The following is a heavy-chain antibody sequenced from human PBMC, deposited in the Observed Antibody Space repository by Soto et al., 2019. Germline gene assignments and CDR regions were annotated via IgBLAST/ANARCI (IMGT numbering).Heavy chain of an antibody. Sequence: QVQLVQSGDEVKKPGASVKVSCKASGYIFVNYGIAWVRQAPGQGLEWMGRISPYTGNTHSATKVQGRLTMTTDTSTSTAYMDLGSLTSDDTAVYYCVMVDNYVTPTPQDVWGQGTTLTVSS. CDR2: ISPYTGNT. J-gene: IGHJ6*02. V-gene: IGHV1-18*01. CDR3: VMVDNYVTPTPQDV. CDR1: GYIFVNYG. D-gene: IGHD3-16*01.